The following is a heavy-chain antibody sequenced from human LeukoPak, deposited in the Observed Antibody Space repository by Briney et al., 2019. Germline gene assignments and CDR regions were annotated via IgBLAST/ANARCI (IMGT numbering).Heavy chain of an antibody. J-gene: IGHJ3*02. D-gene: IGHD1-14*01. CDR3: AKDTSDTGMFDAFDI. CDR1: GFTYDDYA. V-gene: IGHV3-9*01. CDR2: ISWNSGSI. Sequence: GSSLRLSCASSGFTYDDYAMHWVRQAPAKGLEGVLGISWNSGSIGYTDSVKGRFTISRDNAKNCLYLQMNSLRDEDTALYYCAKDTSDTGMFDAFDIWGQGTMVTVSS.